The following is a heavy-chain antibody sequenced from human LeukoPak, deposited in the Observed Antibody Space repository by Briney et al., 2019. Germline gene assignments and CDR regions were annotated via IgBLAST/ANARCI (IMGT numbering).Heavy chain of an antibody. D-gene: IGHD3-9*01. CDR2: IYCSGST. Sequence: PSQTLSLTCTFSGGSISSGDYYWSWIRQPPGKGLEWIGYIYCSGSTYYNPSLQSRVTISVDTSKNQFSLKLSSVTAADTAVYYCARESTYYDTLTGYLRPRYFDYWGQGTLVTVSS. CDR3: ARESTYYDTLTGYLRPRYFDY. CDR1: GGSISSGDYY. J-gene: IGHJ4*02. V-gene: IGHV4-30-4*08.